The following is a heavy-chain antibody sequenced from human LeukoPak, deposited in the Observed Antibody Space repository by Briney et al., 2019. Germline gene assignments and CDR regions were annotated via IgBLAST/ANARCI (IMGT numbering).Heavy chain of an antibody. J-gene: IGHJ4*02. CDR3: ARSPKGFGEFDY. V-gene: IGHV3-64*01. CDR2: ISSNGGST. CDR1: GFTFSSYA. D-gene: IGHD3-10*01. Sequence: GGSLRLSCAASGFTFSSYAMSWVRQAPGKGLEYVSAISSNGGSTYYANSVKGRFTISRDNSKNTLYLQMGSLRAEDMAVYYCARSPKGFGEFDYWGQGTLVTVSS.